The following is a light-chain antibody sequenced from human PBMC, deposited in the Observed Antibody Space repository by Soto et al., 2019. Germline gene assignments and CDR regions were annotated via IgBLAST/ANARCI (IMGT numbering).Light chain of an antibody. CDR2: EVS. V-gene: IGLV2-14*01. Sequence: QSALTQPASVSGSPGQSITISCTGSSRDVVAYNYVSWYQQRPGKAPKLMIYEVSNRPSGVSNRFSGSKSGNTASLTISGLQAEDEADYYCSSYTSSISLVFGTGTKATVL. CDR1: SRDVVAYNY. J-gene: IGLJ1*01. CDR3: SSYTSSISLV.